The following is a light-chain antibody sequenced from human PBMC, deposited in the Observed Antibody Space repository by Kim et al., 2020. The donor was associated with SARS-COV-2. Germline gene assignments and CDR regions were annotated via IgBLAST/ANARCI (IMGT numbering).Light chain of an antibody. CDR3: QQYNDWPPLYT. CDR2: AAS. V-gene: IGKV3-15*01. J-gene: IGKJ2*01. CDR1: QRVSSS. Sequence: PGERASLTCRASQRVSSSLAWYQQKPGQAPRLLIYAASTRATGIPARFSGLGSGTEFTLTISSLQSEDFAVYYCQQYNDWPPLYTFGQGTKVDIK.